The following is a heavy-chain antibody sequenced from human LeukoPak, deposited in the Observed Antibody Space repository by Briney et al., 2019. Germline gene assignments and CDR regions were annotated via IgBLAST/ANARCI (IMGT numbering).Heavy chain of an antibody. D-gene: IGHD3-22*01. CDR3: AADSSGYYYVPY. Sequence: PGGSLRLSCAGSGFTFSSYHMNWVRQAPGKGLEWVSSISTSSSYVYYADSVKGRFTISRDNARNSLYLQMNSLRAEDTAVYYCAADSSGYYYVPYWGQGTLVTVSS. CDR2: ISTSSSYV. J-gene: IGHJ4*02. CDR1: GFTFSSYH. V-gene: IGHV3-21*01.